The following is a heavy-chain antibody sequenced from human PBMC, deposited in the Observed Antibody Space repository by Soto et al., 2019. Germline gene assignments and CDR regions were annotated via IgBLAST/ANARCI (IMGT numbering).Heavy chain of an antibody. D-gene: IGHD3-10*01. Sequence: PGGSLRLSCAASGFTFSTYTMNWVRQAPGKGLEWISSISSGSSYIYYAGSVKGRFTISRDNAKNSLFLQMNSLRADDTAVYYCAREILPGGAYPESWGQGTKVTVSS. CDR2: ISSGSSYI. J-gene: IGHJ5*02. CDR1: GFTFSTYT. V-gene: IGHV3-21*01. CDR3: AREILPGGAYPES.